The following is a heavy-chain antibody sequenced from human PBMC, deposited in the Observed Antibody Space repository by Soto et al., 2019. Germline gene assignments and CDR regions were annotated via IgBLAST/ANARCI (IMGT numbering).Heavy chain of an antibody. V-gene: IGHV3-30*18. D-gene: IGHD3-10*01. CDR3: AKDHRLLWFGGALFDY. Sequence: QVQLVESGGGVVQPGRSLRLSCAASGFTFSSYGMHWVRQAPGKGLEWVAVISYDGSNKYYADSVKGRFTISRDNSKNTLYPQMNSLRAEDTAVYYCAKDHRLLWFGGALFDYWGQGTLVTVSS. CDR2: ISYDGSNK. CDR1: GFTFSSYG. J-gene: IGHJ4*02.